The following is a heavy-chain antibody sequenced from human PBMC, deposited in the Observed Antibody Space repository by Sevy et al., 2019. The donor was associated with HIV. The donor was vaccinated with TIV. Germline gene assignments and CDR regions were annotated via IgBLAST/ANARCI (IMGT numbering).Heavy chain of an antibody. CDR3: AKDLNCSGGSCQVYYYYYGMDV. CDR2: ISYDGSNK. Sequence: GGSLRLSCAASGFTFSSYGMHWVHQAPGKGLEWVAVISYDGSNKYYADSGKGRFTISRDNSKNTLYLQMNSLRAEDTDVYYCAKDLNCSGGSCQVYYYYYGMDVWGQGTTVTVSS. CDR1: GFTFSSYG. V-gene: IGHV3-30*18. J-gene: IGHJ6*02. D-gene: IGHD2-15*01.